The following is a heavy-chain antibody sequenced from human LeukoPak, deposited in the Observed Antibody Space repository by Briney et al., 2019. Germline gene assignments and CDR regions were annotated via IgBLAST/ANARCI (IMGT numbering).Heavy chain of an antibody. D-gene: IGHD3-22*01. J-gene: IGHJ3*02. CDR1: GGSISSGGYY. CDR2: IYYSGST. CDR3: ARVLDYYDSSGYYPNAFDI. Sequence: SETLSLTCTVSGGSISSGGYYWSWIRQHPGKGLEWIGYIYYSGSTYYNPSLKSRVTISVDTSKNQFSLKLISVTAAGTAVYYCARVLDYYDSSGYYPNAFDIWGQGTMVTVSS. V-gene: IGHV4-31*03.